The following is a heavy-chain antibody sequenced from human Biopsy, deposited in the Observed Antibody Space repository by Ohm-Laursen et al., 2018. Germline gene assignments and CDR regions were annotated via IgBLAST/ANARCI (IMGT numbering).Heavy chain of an antibody. CDR3: AHRQKWTFDF. Sequence: TQTLTLTCSFSGFSLTNGGLSVGWIHQSPGRALEWLGLINGDDNKRYSPSLKSRLLITKDTSKNQVVLTLTNVDPVDTGTYYCAHRQKWTFDFWGQGTLVTVSS. CDR1: GFSLTNGGLS. D-gene: IGHD1-26*01. CDR2: INGDDNK. J-gene: IGHJ4*02. V-gene: IGHV2-5*02.